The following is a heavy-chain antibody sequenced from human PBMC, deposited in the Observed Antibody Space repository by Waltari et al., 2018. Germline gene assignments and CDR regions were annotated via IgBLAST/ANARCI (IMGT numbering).Heavy chain of an antibody. J-gene: IGHJ4*02. CDR2: IYTSGNT. Sequence: QVQLQESGPGLVKPSQTLSLTCSVSGGSITSGIYYWTWIRQPAGKGLEWIGRIYTSGNTDYNPSLKSRVTMSMETSKNQFSLNLSSVTAADTAVYYCARFPRDYSFDYWGQGTLVTVSS. CDR3: ARFPRDYSFDY. D-gene: IGHD4-17*01. V-gene: IGHV4-61*02. CDR1: GGSITSGIYY.